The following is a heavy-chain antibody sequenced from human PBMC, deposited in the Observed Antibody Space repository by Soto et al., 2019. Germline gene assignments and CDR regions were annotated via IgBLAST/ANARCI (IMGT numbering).Heavy chain of an antibody. V-gene: IGHV4-61*03. Sequence: ASETLSLTCIVSGDSVTSGSYYWTWLRQPPGKGLEWIGYISYTGRTKYNPSLQSRVTISVDTSKNDFSLNLSSVTAADTAVYFCAREWGLLPYYVMNVWGHGTAVTVSS. D-gene: IGHD7-27*01. CDR1: GDSVTSGSYY. J-gene: IGHJ6*02. CDR2: ISYTGRT. CDR3: AREWGLLPYYVMNV.